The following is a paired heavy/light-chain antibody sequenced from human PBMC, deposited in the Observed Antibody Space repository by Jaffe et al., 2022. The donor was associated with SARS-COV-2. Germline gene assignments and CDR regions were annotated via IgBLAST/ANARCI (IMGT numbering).Heavy chain of an antibody. V-gene: IGHV3-33*01. CDR3: ARDVMDTAMGTYYYYYGMDV. D-gene: IGHD5-18*01. Sequence: QVQLVESGGGVVQPGRSLRLSCAASGFTFSSYGMHWVRQAPGKGLEWVAVIWYDGSNKYYADSVKGRFTISRDNSKNTLYLQMNSLRAEDTAVYYCARDVMDTAMGTYYYYYGMDVWGQGTTVTVSS. J-gene: IGHJ6*02. CDR1: GFTFSSYG. CDR2: IWYDGSNK.
Light chain of an antibody. CDR1: SSDVGGYNY. CDR3: SSYTSSSSYV. J-gene: IGLJ1*01. Sequence: QSALTQPASVSGSPGQSITISCTGTSSDVGGYNYVSWYQQHPGKAPKLMIYEVSNRPSGVSNRFSGSKSGNTASLTISGLQAEDEADYYCSSYTSSSSYVFGTGTKVTVL. V-gene: IGLV2-14*01. CDR2: EVS.